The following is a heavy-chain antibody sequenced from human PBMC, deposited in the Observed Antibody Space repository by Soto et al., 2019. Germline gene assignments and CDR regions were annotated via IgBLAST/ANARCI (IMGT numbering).Heavy chain of an antibody. Sequence: QVQLVQYGAEVKKPGASVKVSCKASGYTFTSYGISWVRQAPGQGLEWMGWISAYNGNTNYAQKLQGRVTMTTDTSTSTDYMALRSLRSDDTAVYYCARESAVAALDPWGQGTLVTVSS. CDR3: ARESAVAALDP. D-gene: IGHD6-19*01. V-gene: IGHV1-18*01. CDR2: ISAYNGNT. CDR1: GYTFTSYG. J-gene: IGHJ5*02.